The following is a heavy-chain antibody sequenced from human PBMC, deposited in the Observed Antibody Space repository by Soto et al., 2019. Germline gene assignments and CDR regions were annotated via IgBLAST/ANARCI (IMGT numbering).Heavy chain of an antibody. CDR1: GFTFSSYG. D-gene: IGHD6-6*01. CDR2: ISYDGSNK. V-gene: IGHV3-30*18. Sequence: GGSLRLSCAASGFTFSSYGMHWVRQAPGKGLEWVAVISYDGSNKYYADSVKGRFTISRVNSKNTLYLQMNSLRAEDTAVYYCAKVYSSSSGGDYWGQGTLVTVSS. CDR3: AKVYSSSSGGDY. J-gene: IGHJ4*02.